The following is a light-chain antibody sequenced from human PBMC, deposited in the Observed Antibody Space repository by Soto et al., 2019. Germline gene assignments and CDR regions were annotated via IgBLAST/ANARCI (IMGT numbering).Light chain of an antibody. J-gene: IGLJ1*01. CDR1: SSDIGGYNY. Sequence: QSVLTQPASVSGSPGQSITISCTGTSSDIGGYNYVSWYQHHPGKAPQLIIYEVSDRPSGVSNRFSGSKSGNTASLTISGLQAEDEADYYCSSYTSSSTLYVFGPGTKLTVL. CDR3: SSYTSSSTLYV. V-gene: IGLV2-14*01. CDR2: EVS.